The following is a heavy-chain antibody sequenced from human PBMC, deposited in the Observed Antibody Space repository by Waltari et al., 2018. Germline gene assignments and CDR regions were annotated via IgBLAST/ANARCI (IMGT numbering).Heavy chain of an antibody. J-gene: IGHJ6*02. CDR2: INHSGST. Sequence: QVQLQQWGAGLLKPSETLSLTCAVYGGAFSGYYWSWIRQPPGKGLEWIGEINHSGSTNYNPSLKSRVTISVDTSKNQFSLKLSSVTAADTAVYYCSRVRGVTYYYYYGMDVWGQGTTVTVSS. D-gene: IGHD3-10*01. CDR3: SRVRGVTYYYYYGMDV. CDR1: GGAFSGYY. V-gene: IGHV4-34*01.